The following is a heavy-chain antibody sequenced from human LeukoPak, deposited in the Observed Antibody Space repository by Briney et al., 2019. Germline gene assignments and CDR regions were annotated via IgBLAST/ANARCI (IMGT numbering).Heavy chain of an antibody. V-gene: IGHV4-39*07. CDR2: IYHSGST. J-gene: IGHJ4*02. CDR3: ARDLGYSYGKDY. CDR1: GGSISSSSYY. D-gene: IGHD5-18*01. Sequence: SETLSLTCTVSGGSISSSSYYWGWIRQPPGKGLEWIGSIYHSGSTYYNPSLKSRVTISVDTSKNQFSLKLSSVTAADTAVYYCARDLGYSYGKDYWGQGTLVTVSS.